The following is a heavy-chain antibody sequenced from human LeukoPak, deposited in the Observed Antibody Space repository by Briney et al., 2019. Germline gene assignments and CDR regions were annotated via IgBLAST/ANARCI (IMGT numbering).Heavy chain of an antibody. V-gene: IGHV3-48*03. Sequence: GGSRDSPVPPLGCPLVFLEITGVAQVQGKGLEWVSYISSSGSTIYYADSVKGRFTISRDNAKNSLYLQLNSLGAEDTVVYYCASCVNGHFLGYWGQGTLVTVSS. J-gene: IGHJ4*02. CDR2: ISSSGSTI. D-gene: IGHD3-3*02. CDR3: ASCVNGHFLGY. CDR1: GCPLVFL.